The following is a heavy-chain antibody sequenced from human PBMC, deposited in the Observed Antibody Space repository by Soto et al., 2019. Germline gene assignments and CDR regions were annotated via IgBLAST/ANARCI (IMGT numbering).Heavy chain of an antibody. CDR1: GFTFSSYS. Sequence: GGSLRLSCAASGFTFSSYSMNWVRQAPGKGLEWVSSISSSSSYIYYADSVKGRFTISRDNAKNSLYLQMNSLRAEDTAVYYCASCPYGDYEGPYYFDYWGQGTLVTVSS. J-gene: IGHJ4*02. V-gene: IGHV3-21*01. CDR2: ISSSSSYI. D-gene: IGHD4-17*01. CDR3: ASCPYGDYEGPYYFDY.